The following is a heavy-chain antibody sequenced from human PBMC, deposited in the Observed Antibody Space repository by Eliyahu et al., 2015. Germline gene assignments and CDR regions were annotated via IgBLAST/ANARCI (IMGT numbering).Heavy chain of an antibody. D-gene: IGHD6-19*01. V-gene: IGHV5-51*01. CDR1: XXSFTXYW. CDR3: ARHVTQDSNGWYGFEY. CDR2: IYPGDSDT. Sequence: EVQLVQSGAEVKKPGESXKXSCKGSXXSFTXYWIGWVRQMPGKGLEWXGIIYPGDSDTRYSPSFQGQVTISADKSISTAYLQWSSLKASDTAMYYCARHVTQDSNGWYGFEYWGQGTLVTVSS. J-gene: IGHJ4*02.